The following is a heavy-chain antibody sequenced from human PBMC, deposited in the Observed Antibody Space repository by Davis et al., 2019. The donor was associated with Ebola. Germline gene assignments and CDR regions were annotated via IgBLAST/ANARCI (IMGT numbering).Heavy chain of an antibody. CDR3: AKDGWFGELDYYGMDV. J-gene: IGHJ6*04. V-gene: IGHV3-48*01. CDR2: ISSSSSTI. Sequence: GESLKISCAASGFTFSSYSMNWVRQAPGKGLEWVSYISSSSSTIYYADSVKGRFTISSDNSKNTLYLQMNSLRAEDTAVYYCAKDGWFGELDYYGMDVWGKGTTVTVSS. CDR1: GFTFSSYS. D-gene: IGHD3-10*01.